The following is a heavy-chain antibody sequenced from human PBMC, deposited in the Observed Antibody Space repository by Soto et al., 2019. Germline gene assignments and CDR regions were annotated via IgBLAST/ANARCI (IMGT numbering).Heavy chain of an antibody. Sequence: QVQLVQSGAEVKKPGSSVKVSCKASGGTFSSYAISWVRQAPGQGLEWMGGIIPIFGTANYTQRFQGRVTITADESTSTAYMELSSLRSEATAVYYCAREGASGSLIGYWGQGTLVTVSS. J-gene: IGHJ4*02. CDR2: IIPIFGTA. CDR1: GGTFSSYA. D-gene: IGHD3-22*01. CDR3: AREGASGSLIGY. V-gene: IGHV1-69*01.